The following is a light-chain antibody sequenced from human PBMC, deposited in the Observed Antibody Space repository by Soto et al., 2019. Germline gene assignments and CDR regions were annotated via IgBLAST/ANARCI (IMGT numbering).Light chain of an antibody. CDR3: SSYTSTNTYV. CDR1: SSDVGGYKY. J-gene: IGLJ1*01. Sequence: QSVLTQPASVSGSPGQSIAISCTGTSSDVGGYKYVTWYQQNPGKAPKVLIYEVSNRFSGVSDRFSGTKSGNTASLTISGLQAEDEVEYFCSSYTSTNTYVFGSGTKV. V-gene: IGLV2-14*01. CDR2: EVS.